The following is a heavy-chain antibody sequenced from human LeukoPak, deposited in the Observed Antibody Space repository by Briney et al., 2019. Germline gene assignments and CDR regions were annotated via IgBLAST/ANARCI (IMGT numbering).Heavy chain of an antibody. V-gene: IGHV3-43*02. CDR3: AKDLKDHSSGWYHEKGDY. J-gene: IGHJ4*02. D-gene: IGHD6-19*01. Sequence: GGSLRLSCAASGFTFDDYAMHWVRQAPGKGLEWVSLICGDGGSTYYADSVKGRFTISRDNSKNSLYLQMNSLRTEDTALYYCAKDLKDHSSGWYHEKGDYWGQGTLVTVSS. CDR2: ICGDGGST. CDR1: GFTFDDYA.